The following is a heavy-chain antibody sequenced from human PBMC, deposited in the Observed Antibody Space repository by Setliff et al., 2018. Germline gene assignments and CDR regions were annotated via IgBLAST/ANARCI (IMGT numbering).Heavy chain of an antibody. CDR2: IYSSGST. CDR1: GDTLSVYY. V-gene: IGHV4-59*01. CDR3: ARDSALHSYHYDSSGYLDY. J-gene: IGHJ4*02. Sequence: SETLSLTCTVSGDTLSVYYWSWVRQSPGQGLEWIGYIYSSGSTNYNPSLESRVTILIDKSKNQFSLNLTSVTAADTGVYYCARDSALHSYHYDSSGYLDYWGQGALVTSPQ. D-gene: IGHD3-22*01.